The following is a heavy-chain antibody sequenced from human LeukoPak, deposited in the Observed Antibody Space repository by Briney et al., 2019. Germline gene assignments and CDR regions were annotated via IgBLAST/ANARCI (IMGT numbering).Heavy chain of an antibody. CDR2: IYPGDSDT. V-gene: IGHV5-51*01. CDR3: ARHSYDSSDFHYMDV. CDR1: GSRFTSYW. J-gene: IGHJ6*03. D-gene: IGHD3-22*01. Sequence: GASLEISFKGSGSRFTSYWIGWVRPMPGKGQGWMGIIYPGDSDTRYSPSFQGQVTISADKSISTAYLQWSTLRASDTAIYYCARHSYDSSDFHYMDVWGKGTTVTISS.